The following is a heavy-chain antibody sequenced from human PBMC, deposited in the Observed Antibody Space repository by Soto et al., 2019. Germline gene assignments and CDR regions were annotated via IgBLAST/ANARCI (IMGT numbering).Heavy chain of an antibody. D-gene: IGHD4-17*01. CDR2: IIPKFGTT. V-gene: IGHV1-69*13. J-gene: IGHJ4*02. CDR1: GGSFSTYG. Sequence: QVQLVQSGAEVKKPGSSVKVSCKASGGSFSTYGINWVRLAPGQGLEWMGGIIPKFGTTNYAQKFRGRVTITAEESPNKAYMELNYLRSEDTAVYFCARELDPYYGGNSLSLDYWGQGTLVTVSS. CDR3: ARELDPYYGGNSLSLDY.